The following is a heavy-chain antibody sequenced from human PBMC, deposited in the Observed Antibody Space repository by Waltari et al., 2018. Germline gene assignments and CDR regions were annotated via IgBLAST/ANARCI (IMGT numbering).Heavy chain of an antibody. CDR1: GGSISSGSYY. V-gene: IGHV4-61*02. Sequence: QVQLQESGPGLVKPSQTLSLTCTVSGGSISSGSYYWSWIRQPAGTGLEWIGRIYTSGSTNYNPSLKSRVTISVDTSKNQFSLKLSSVTAADTAVYYCAREDIVVVPAAISYYYYGMDVWGQGTTVTVSS. CDR3: AREDIVVVPAAISYYYYGMDV. D-gene: IGHD2-2*01. J-gene: IGHJ6*02. CDR2: IYTSGST.